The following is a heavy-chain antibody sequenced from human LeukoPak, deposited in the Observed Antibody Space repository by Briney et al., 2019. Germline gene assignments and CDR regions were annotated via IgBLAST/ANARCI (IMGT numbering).Heavy chain of an antibody. CDR2: ISSSSSTI. J-gene: IGHJ4*02. D-gene: IGHD6-13*01. Sequence: QPGGSLRLSCAASGFTFSSYSMNWVRQAPGKGLEWVSYISSSSSTIYYADSVKGRFTISRDNAKNSLYLQMNSLRAEDTALYYCASCRIPSGGELVRWGQGTLVTVSS. CDR1: GFTFSSYS. CDR3: ASCRIPSGGELVR. V-gene: IGHV3-48*01.